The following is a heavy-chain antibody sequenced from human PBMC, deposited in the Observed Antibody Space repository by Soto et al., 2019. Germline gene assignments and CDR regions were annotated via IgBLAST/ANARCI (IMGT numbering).Heavy chain of an antibody. Sequence: QLQLQESGSGLVKPSQTLSLTCAVSGVSISSGGYSWSWIRQPPGKGLEWIGYMYHSGRTYYNPSLPSRVTISIDRSKNQFSLKRSSVTAADTAVYYCARVPDYWGQGILVTVSS. J-gene: IGHJ4*02. D-gene: IGHD2-2*01. CDR1: GVSISSGGYS. CDR3: ARVPDY. V-gene: IGHV4-30-2*01. CDR2: MYHSGRT.